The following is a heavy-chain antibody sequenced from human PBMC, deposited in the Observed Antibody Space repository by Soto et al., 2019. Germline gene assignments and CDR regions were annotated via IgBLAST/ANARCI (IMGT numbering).Heavy chain of an antibody. D-gene: IGHD3-10*01. CDR3: ARQNGGVYGSGSFFFDY. Sequence: SETLSLTCTVSGGSISSSSYYWGWIRQPPGKGLEWIGSIYYSGSTYYNPSLKSRVTISVDTSKNQFSLKLSSVTAADTAVYYCARQNGGVYGSGSFFFDYWGQGTLVTVSS. CDR1: GGSISSSSYY. CDR2: IYYSGST. V-gene: IGHV4-39*01. J-gene: IGHJ4*02.